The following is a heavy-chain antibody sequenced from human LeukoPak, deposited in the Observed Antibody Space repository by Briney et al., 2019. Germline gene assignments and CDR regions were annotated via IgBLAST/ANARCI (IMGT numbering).Heavy chain of an antibody. CDR1: GGSISSYY. J-gene: IGHJ2*01. CDR2: IYYSGST. Sequence: SETLSLTCTVSGGSISSYYWSWIRQPPGKGLEWIGYIYYSGSTNYNPSLKSRVTISVDTSKNQFSLKLSSVTAADTAVYYCARDHGVVVTARRDWYFDLWGRGTLVTVSS. V-gene: IGHV4-59*01. D-gene: IGHD2-21*02. CDR3: ARDHGVVVTARRDWYFDL.